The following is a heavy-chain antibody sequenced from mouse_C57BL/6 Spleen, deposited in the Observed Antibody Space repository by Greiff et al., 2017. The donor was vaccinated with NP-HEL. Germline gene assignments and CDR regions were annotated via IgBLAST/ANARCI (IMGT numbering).Heavy chain of an antibody. Sequence: VQLQQSGAELVKPGASVKISCKASGYAFSSYWMNWVKQRPGKGLEWIGQIYPGDGDTNYNGKFKGKATLTADKSSSTAYMQRSSLTSEDSAVYFCARNDGSRFWYFDVWGTGTTVTVSS. CDR1: GYAFSSYW. D-gene: IGHD1-1*01. J-gene: IGHJ1*03. V-gene: IGHV1-80*01. CDR2: IYPGDGDT. CDR3: ARNDGSRFWYFDV.